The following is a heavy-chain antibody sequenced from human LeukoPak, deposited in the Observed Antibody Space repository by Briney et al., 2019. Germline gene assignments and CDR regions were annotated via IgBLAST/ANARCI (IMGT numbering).Heavy chain of an antibody. CDR1: GGSISSYY. CDR3: AKDHKSTPYCSSTSCYRSGWFDP. CDR2: IYISGRT. V-gene: IGHV4-4*07. D-gene: IGHD2-2*02. Sequence: SETLSLTCTVSGGSISSYYWSWIRQPAGKGLEWIGRIYISGRTNYNPSLKSRVTMSVDTSKNQFSLKLSSVTAADTAVYYCAKDHKSTPYCSSTSCYRSGWFDPLGQGTLVTVSS. J-gene: IGHJ5*02.